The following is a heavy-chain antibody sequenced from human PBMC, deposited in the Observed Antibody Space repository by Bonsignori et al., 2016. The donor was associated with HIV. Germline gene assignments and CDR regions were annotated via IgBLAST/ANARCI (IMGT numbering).Heavy chain of an antibody. D-gene: IGHD6-13*01. CDR3: AKAIAAAGAVDS. CDR1: GFTFSSYA. Sequence: GGSLRLSCAASGFTFSSYAMSWVRQAPGKGLEWVSLIYSGGSGTYYADSVKGRFTISRDNSKNTLYLQMYSLRAGDTAVYYCAKAIAAAGAVDSWGQGTLVTVS. J-gene: IGHJ4*02. CDR2: IYSGGSGT. V-gene: IGHV3-23*03.